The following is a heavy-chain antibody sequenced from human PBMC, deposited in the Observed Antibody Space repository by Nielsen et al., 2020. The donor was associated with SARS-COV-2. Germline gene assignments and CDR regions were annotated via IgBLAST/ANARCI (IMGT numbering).Heavy chain of an antibody. V-gene: IGHV3-23*01. CDR3: ARDQGGTRYYYGMDV. Sequence: GESLKISCAASGFTFSSYAMSWVRQAPGKGLEWVSAISGSGGSTYYADSVKGRFTISRDNSKNTLYLQMNSLRAEDTAVYYCARDQGGTRYYYGMDVWGQGTTVTVSS. D-gene: IGHD1-7*01. CDR1: GFTFSSYA. J-gene: IGHJ6*02. CDR2: ISGSGGST.